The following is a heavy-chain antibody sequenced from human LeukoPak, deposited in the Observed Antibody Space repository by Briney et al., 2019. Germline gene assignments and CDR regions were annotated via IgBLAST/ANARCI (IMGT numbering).Heavy chain of an antibody. CDR1: GGSFSGYY. V-gene: IGHV4-34*01. CDR2: INHSGST. Sequence: PSETLSLTCAVYGGSFSGYYWSWIRQPPGKGLEWIGEINHSGSTNYNPSLKSRVTISVDTSKNQFSLKLSSVTAADTPVYYCARGDNWKRQIGYWGQGTLVTVSS. D-gene: IGHD1-1*01. J-gene: IGHJ4*02. CDR3: ARGDNWKRQIGY.